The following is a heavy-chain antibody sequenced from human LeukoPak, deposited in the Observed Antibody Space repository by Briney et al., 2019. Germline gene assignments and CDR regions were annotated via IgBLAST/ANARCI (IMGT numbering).Heavy chain of an antibody. CDR2: IKEDGSEK. CDR3: ARDADLYDSSGYYEY. D-gene: IGHD3-22*01. Sequence: GGSLRLSCAASGFTFSSYWMSWVRQAPGKGLEWVANIKEDGSEKYYVDSVKGQFTISRDNARNSLYLQMNSLRAEDTAVYYCARDADLYDSSGYYEYWGQGTLVTVSS. V-gene: IGHV3-7*01. J-gene: IGHJ4*02. CDR1: GFTFSSYW.